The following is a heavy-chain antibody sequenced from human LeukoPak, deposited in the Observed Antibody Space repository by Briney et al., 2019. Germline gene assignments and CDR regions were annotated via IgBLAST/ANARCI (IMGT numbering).Heavy chain of an antibody. CDR2: IRYDGSNK. CDR3: AKGGSSSWDDAFDI. Sequence: GGSLRLSCAASGFTFSSYGMHWVRQAPGKGPEWVAFIRYDGSNKYYADSVKGRFTISRDNSKNTLYLQMNSLRAEDTAVYYCAKGGSSSWDDAFDIWGQGTMVTVSS. J-gene: IGHJ3*02. D-gene: IGHD6-13*01. CDR1: GFTFSSYG. V-gene: IGHV3-30*02.